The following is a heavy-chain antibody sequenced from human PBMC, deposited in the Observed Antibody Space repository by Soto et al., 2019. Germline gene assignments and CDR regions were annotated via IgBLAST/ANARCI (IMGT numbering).Heavy chain of an antibody. Sequence: QLQLQESGPGLVKPSETLSLTCTVSGGSISSSSYYWGWIRQPPGKGLEWIGSIYYSGSTYYNPSLNSRVTISVDTSKHQFSLKLSSVTAADTAVYYCARHYDILTGYYWAWFDPWGQGTLVTVSS. V-gene: IGHV4-39*01. J-gene: IGHJ5*02. CDR2: IYYSGST. CDR1: GGSISSSSYY. D-gene: IGHD3-9*01. CDR3: ARHYDILTGYYWAWFDP.